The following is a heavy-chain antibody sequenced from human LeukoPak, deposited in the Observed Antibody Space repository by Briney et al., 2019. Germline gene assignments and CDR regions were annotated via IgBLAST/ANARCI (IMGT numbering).Heavy chain of an antibody. Sequence: GGSLRLSCAASGFTFSSYAMSWVRQAPGKGLEWVSAISGSGGSSYYADSVKGRFTISRDNSKNTLYLQMNSLRAEDTAVYYCAKDPYSGSYFDYWGQGTLVTVSS. J-gene: IGHJ4*02. D-gene: IGHD1-26*01. V-gene: IGHV3-23*01. CDR3: AKDPYSGSYFDY. CDR2: ISGSGGSS. CDR1: GFTFSSYA.